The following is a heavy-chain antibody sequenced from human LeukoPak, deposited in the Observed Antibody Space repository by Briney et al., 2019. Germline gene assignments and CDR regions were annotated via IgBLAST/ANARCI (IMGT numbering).Heavy chain of an antibody. CDR2: IYYSGST. CDR3: ASSSSWYTYYYYYMDV. J-gene: IGHJ6*03. V-gene: IGHV4-59*01. Sequence: PSETLSLTCTVSGGSISSYYWSWIRQPPGKGLEWIGYIYYSGSTNYNPSLKSRVTISVDTSKNQFSLKLSSVTAADTAVYYCASSSSWYTYYYYYMDVWGKGTTVTVSS. D-gene: IGHD6-13*01. CDR1: GGSISSYY.